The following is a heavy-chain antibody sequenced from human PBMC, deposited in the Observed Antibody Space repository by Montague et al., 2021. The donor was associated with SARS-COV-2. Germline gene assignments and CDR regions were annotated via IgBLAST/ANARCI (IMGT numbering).Heavy chain of an antibody. Sequence: SETLSLTCTVSGGSISSYYWNWIRQPPGKGLEWIGYIYYIGSTNYNPSLKSRVTISVDTSRTQFSLKLNSVTAADTAVYYCARVVDYYDSSGYCGSREFYHYYGMDVWGQGTTVTVSS. J-gene: IGHJ6*02. CDR3: ARVVDYYDSSGYCGSREFYHYYGMDV. V-gene: IGHV4-59*01. D-gene: IGHD3-22*01. CDR1: GGSISSYY. CDR2: IYYIGST.